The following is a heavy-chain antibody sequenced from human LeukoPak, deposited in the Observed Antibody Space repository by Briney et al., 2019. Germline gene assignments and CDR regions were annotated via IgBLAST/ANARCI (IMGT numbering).Heavy chain of an antibody. CDR2: IKQDGGEK. J-gene: IGHJ4*02. V-gene: IGHV3-7*01. CDR3: ARDYYDSSGYYRFDY. CDR1: GFTFSSYW. D-gene: IGHD3-22*01. Sequence: GGSLILSCAVSGFTFSSYWMNWVRQAPGKGLEWVASIKQDGGEKSYVDSVKGRFTISRDNAKNSLYLQMNSLRAEDTAVYYCARDYYDSSGYYRFDYWGQGTLVTVSS.